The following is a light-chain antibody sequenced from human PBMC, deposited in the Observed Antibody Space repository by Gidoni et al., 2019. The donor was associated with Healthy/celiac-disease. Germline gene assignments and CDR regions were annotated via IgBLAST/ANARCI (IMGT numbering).Light chain of an antibody. CDR3: QAWNSSTVV. Sequence: SYELTQPTSVSVSPGQTASITCSGDKWGDKYACWYQQKPGQSPVLVIYQDSKRPSGIPVRFSGSNSGNTATLTISGAQAMDEYDYYFQAWNSSTVVFGGGTKLTVL. J-gene: IGLJ2*01. V-gene: IGLV3-1*01. CDR2: QDS. CDR1: KWGDKY.